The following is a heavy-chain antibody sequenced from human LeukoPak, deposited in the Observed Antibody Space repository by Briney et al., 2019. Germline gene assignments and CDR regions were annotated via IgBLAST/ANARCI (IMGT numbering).Heavy chain of an antibody. CDR2: INHSGST. D-gene: IGHD1-1*01. Sequence: GSLRLSCAASGFTFISYWSWIRQPPGKGLEWIGEINHSGSTNYNPSLKSRVTISVDTSKNQFSLKLSSVTAADTAVYYCASTTGFKVYWGQGTLVTVSS. CDR1: GFTFISY. V-gene: IGHV4-34*01. J-gene: IGHJ4*02. CDR3: ASTTGFKVY.